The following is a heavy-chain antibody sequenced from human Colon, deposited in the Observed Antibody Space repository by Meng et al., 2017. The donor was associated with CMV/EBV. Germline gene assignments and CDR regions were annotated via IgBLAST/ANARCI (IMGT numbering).Heavy chain of an antibody. Sequence: GGSLRLSCATSGFDFHLYAINWVRQAPGKGLEWVSGITGSGDRAYYADSVGGRFHTSRDRFNNTVYLQMNSLRAEDTAVYYCAKPHEDYYYDTRGAYGMDVWGQGTTVTVSS. CDR2: ITGSGDRA. J-gene: IGHJ6*02. D-gene: IGHD3-22*01. CDR1: GFDFHLYA. CDR3: AKPHEDYYYDTRGAYGMDV. V-gene: IGHV3-23*01.